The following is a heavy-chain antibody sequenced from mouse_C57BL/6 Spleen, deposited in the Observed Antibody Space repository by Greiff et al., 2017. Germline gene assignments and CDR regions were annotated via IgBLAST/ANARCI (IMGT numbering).Heavy chain of an antibody. CDR2: IWSGGST. CDR3: ARNTYDGCASYAIGY. CDR1: GFSLTSYG. D-gene: IGHD2-3*01. J-gene: IGHJ4*01. V-gene: IGHV2-2*01. Sequence: VQLQESGPGLVQPSQSLSITCTVSGFSLTSYGVHWVRQSPGKGLEWLGVIWSGGSTDYNAAFISRLSISKDNSKSQVFFKMNSLQSDDTAIYYCARNTYDGCASYAIGYCGQRTSVSVSS.